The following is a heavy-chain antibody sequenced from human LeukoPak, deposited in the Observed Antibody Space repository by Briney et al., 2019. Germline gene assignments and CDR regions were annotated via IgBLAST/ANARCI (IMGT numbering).Heavy chain of an antibody. Sequence: ASVKVSCKASGYTFTGYYMHWVRQAPGQGLEWMGIINPSGGSTSYAQKFQGRVTMTRDTSTSTVYMELSSLRSEDTAVYYCARVRLNLGGRATNWFDPWGQGTLVTVSS. V-gene: IGHV1-46*01. D-gene: IGHD1-26*01. CDR1: GYTFTGYY. J-gene: IGHJ5*02. CDR2: INPSGGST. CDR3: ARVRLNLGGRATNWFDP.